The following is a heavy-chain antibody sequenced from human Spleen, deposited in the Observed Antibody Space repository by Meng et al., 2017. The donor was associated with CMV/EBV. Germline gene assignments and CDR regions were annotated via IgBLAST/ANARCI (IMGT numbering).Heavy chain of an antibody. Sequence: GESLKISCAASGFTFDDYTMHWVRQAPGKGLEWVSLISWDGGSTYYADSVKGRFTISRDNSKNSLYLQMNSLRAEDTAVYYCARGKAARYYYYYGMDVWGQGTTVTVSS. D-gene: IGHD6-6*01. V-gene: IGHV3-43*01. CDR3: ARGKAARYYYYYGMDV. CDR2: ISWDGGST. J-gene: IGHJ6*02. CDR1: GFTFDDYT.